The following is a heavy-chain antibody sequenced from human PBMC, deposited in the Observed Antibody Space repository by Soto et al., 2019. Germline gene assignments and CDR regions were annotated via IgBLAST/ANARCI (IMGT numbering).Heavy chain of an antibody. J-gene: IGHJ6*02. CDR3: ARVRPTDYVGNNNTGMDV. CDR1: GGTLSNYA. D-gene: IGHD4-17*01. Sequence: QVQLVQSGAEVKKPGSSVKVSCKASGGTLSNYAFTWVRQAPGQGLEWMGGIIPIFNTANYAQKFQGRVTITADESRSTAHMEVNTLRSEDTAFYYCARVRPTDYVGNNNTGMDVWGQGPTVTVSS. CDR2: IIPIFNTA. V-gene: IGHV1-69*01.